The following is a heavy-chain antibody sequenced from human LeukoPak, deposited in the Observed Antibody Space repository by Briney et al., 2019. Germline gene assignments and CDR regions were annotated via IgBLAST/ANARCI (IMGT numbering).Heavy chain of an antibody. CDR3: ARDGHLGYCSSTSCSNWFDP. CDR2: IYTSGST. V-gene: IGHV4-4*07. CDR1: GGSISSYY. Sequence: SETLSLTCTVSGGSISSYYWSWIRQPAGKGLEWIGRIYTSGSTNYNPSLKSRVTMSVDTPKNQFSLKLSSVTAADTAVYYCARDGHLGYCSSTSCSNWFDPWGQGTLVTVSS. D-gene: IGHD2-2*01. J-gene: IGHJ5*02.